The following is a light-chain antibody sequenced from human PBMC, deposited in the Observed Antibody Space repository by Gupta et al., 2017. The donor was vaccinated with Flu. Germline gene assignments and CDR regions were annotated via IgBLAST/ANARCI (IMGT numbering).Light chain of an antibody. CDR3: QQYNSSPT. V-gene: IGKV1-5*03. CDR2: KAY. Sequence: DIQMTQSPSTLSASVGDRVTITCRASQSISSWLAWYQQKPGKAPKLLIYKAYSLESGVPSRFSGSGSGTEFTLTISSLQPDDFATYYCQQYNSSPTFGGGTKVEIK. J-gene: IGKJ4*01. CDR1: QSISSW.